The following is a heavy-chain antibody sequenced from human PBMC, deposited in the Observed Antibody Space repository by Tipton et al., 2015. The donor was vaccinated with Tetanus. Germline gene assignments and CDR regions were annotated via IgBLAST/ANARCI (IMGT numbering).Heavy chain of an antibody. V-gene: IGHV4-31*03. J-gene: IGHJ6*01. D-gene: IGHD3-10*01. Sequence: TLSLTCTVSGDSISRGGYFWNWIRQRPGKGPEWIGYIYYSGDTYYNPSLKSRVTLSLDTTKKQVSLKLSSVTAADTAVYYCARGDYYGSGTYDVWGQGTTVTVPS. CDR1: GDSISRGGYF. CDR3: ARGDYYGSGTYDV. CDR2: IYYSGDT.